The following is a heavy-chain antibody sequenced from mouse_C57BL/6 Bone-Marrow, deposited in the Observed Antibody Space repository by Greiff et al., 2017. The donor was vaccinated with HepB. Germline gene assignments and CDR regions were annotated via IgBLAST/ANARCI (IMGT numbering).Heavy chain of an antibody. J-gene: IGHJ4*01. V-gene: IGHV5-9-1*02. D-gene: IGHD1-1*01. CDR2: ISSGGDYI. CDR1: GFTFSSYA. Sequence: EVKVVESGEGLVKPGGSLKLSCAASGFTFSSYAMSWVRQTPEKRLEWVAYISSGGDYIYCADTVKGRFTISRDNARNTLYLQMSSLKSEDTAMYYCTRDPITTVVARAMDYWGQGTSVTVSS. CDR3: TRDPITTVVARAMDY.